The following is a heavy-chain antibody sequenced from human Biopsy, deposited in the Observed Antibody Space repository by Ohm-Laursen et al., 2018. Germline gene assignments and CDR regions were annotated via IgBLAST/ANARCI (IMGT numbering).Heavy chain of an antibody. J-gene: IGHJ4*02. Sequence: SDTLSLTCTVSRDSISNYYWTWIRQSPGKGLEWIGYIYYTGSTNYNPSVKSRVTISVDTSKNQFSLKLNSATAADTAVYFCARGSRGGHLNTTLITGKNLDSWGQGILVTVSS. CDR2: IYYTGST. V-gene: IGHV4-59*07. D-gene: IGHD3-16*01. CDR3: ARGSRGGHLNTTLITGKNLDS. CDR1: RDSISNYY.